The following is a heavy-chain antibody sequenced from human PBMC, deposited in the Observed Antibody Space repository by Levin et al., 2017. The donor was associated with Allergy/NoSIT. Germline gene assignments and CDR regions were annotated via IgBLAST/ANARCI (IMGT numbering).Heavy chain of an antibody. D-gene: IGHD4-17*01. V-gene: IGHV3-73*01. CDR2: IRSKANNYAT. Sequence: PGGSLRLSCVTYGFTFSGSAMHWVRQASGKGLEWVGRIRSKANNYATAYAASVKGRFTISRDDSKNTAYLQMNSLKSEDTAVYYCWGYGDHTKTGLDYWGQGTLVTVSS. CDR1: GFTFSGSA. CDR3: WGYGDHTKTGLDY. J-gene: IGHJ4*02.